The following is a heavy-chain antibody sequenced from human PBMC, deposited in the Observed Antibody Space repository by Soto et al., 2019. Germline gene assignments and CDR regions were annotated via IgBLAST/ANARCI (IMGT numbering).Heavy chain of an antibody. Sequence: QVQLVQSGAEVKKPGASVKVSCKASGYTFTSYYMHWVRQAPGQGLEWMGIINPSGGSTSYAQKFQGRVTMTRDTSTSTLYMELSSLRSEDTAVYYCARAWEPGTQFDYWGQGTLVTVSS. V-gene: IGHV1-46*01. D-gene: IGHD1-26*01. CDR3: ARAWEPGTQFDY. J-gene: IGHJ4*02. CDR2: INPSGGST. CDR1: GYTFTSYY.